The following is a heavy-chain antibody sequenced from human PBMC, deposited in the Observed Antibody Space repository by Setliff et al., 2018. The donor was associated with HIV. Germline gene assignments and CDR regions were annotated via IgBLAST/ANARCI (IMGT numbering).Heavy chain of an antibody. CDR1: EYTFVDYY. D-gene: IGHD3-16*02. CDR2: VDPDDGET. CDR3: VIVPLYENVYDNIWGSYRPLDY. Sequence: ASVKVSCKASEYTFVDYYMHWVQQAPGKGLEWMGRVDPDDGETIYAEKFQDRLTITADASTDTTYMELSGLRSEDTAVYYCVIVPLYENVYDNIWGSYRPLDYWGQGTLVTVS. J-gene: IGHJ4*02. V-gene: IGHV1-69-2*01.